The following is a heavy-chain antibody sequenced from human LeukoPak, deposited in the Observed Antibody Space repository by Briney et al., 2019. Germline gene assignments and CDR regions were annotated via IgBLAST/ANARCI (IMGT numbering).Heavy chain of an antibody. CDR2: TYYRSTWYN. Sequence: SQTLSLTCAISGDSFSSNSVTWNWIRQSPSRGLEWLGRTYYRSTWYNDYAVSVRGRITVNSDTSKNQFSLHLNSVTPEDMAVYYCARRLTQYDCFDPWGQGILVTVSS. D-gene: IGHD2-2*01. CDR1: GDSFSSNSVT. J-gene: IGHJ5*02. CDR3: ARRLTQYDCFDP. V-gene: IGHV6-1*01.